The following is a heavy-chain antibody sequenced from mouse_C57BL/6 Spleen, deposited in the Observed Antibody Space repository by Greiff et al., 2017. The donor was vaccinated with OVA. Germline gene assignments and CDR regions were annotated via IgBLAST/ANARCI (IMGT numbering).Heavy chain of an antibody. CDR2: IYPSDSET. J-gene: IGHJ1*03. Sequence: QVHVKQSGAELVRPGSSVKLSCKASGYTFTSYWMDWVKQRPGQGLEWIGNIYPSDSETHYNQKFKDKATLTVDKSSSTAYMQLSSLTSEDSAVYYCARGYDWYFDVWGTGTTVTVSS. V-gene: IGHV1-61*01. CDR1: GYTFTSYW. CDR3: ARGYDWYFDV. D-gene: IGHD2-14*01.